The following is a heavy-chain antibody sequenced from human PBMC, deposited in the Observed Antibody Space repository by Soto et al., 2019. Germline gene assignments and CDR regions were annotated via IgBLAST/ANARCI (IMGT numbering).Heavy chain of an antibody. CDR3: ARGRYGDY. CDR2: ISARNGDT. V-gene: IGHV1-18*01. CDR1: GYTFTSYG. J-gene: IGHJ4*02. D-gene: IGHD1-1*01. Sequence: QVHLVQSGAEVKKPGASVKVSCKGSGYTFTSYGITWVRQAPGQGLEWMGWISARNGDTDYAQKLQGRVTVTRDTSTSTAYMELRSLRSDDTAVYNCARGRYGDYWGQGALVTVSS.